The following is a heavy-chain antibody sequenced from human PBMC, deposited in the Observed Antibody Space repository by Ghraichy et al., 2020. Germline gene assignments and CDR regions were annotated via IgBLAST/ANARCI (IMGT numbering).Heavy chain of an antibody. J-gene: IGHJ6*04. CDR3: ARAVKSYCSGGSCTSRQYYYYAMDV. CDR2: IKQDGSEK. D-gene: IGHD2-15*01. Sequence: GGSLRLSCAASGFNSSNYWMNWVRQAPGKGLEWVANIKQDGSEKYYVDSVKGRFTISRDNAKNSLYLQMNSLRAEDTAVYYCARAVKSYCSGGSCTSRQYYYYAMDVWGKGTTATVSS. CDR1: GFNSSNYW. V-gene: IGHV3-7*01.